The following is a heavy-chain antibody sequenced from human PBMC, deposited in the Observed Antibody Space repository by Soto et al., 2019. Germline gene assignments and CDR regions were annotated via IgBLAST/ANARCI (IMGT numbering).Heavy chain of an antibody. CDR1: GGSISSGGYY. V-gene: IGHV4-31*03. CDR2: IYYSGST. CDR3: ARDKWYSSSYDAFDI. D-gene: IGHD6-6*01. J-gene: IGHJ3*02. Sequence: KTSETLSLTCTVSGGSISSGGYYWRWIRQHPGKGLEWIGYIYYSGSTYYNPSLKSRVTISVDTSKNQFSLKLSSVTAADTAVYYCARDKWYSSSYDAFDIWGQGTMVTVSS.